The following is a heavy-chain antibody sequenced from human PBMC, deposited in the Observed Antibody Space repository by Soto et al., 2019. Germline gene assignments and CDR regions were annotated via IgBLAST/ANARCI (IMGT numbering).Heavy chain of an antibody. Sequence: QVPLVESGGGVVQPGRSLRLSCAASGFTFSGYGMQWVRQAPGKGLEWVAVIANDVSDQFYVDSVKGRFIISRDNSKNTLYLEMNSLSAEDTAMYYCTRSLGGSSYFVSDHWGQGTLVTVSS. D-gene: IGHD2-15*01. J-gene: IGHJ4*02. CDR1: GFTFSGYG. CDR2: IANDVSDQ. V-gene: IGHV3-30*03. CDR3: TRSLGGSSYFVSDH.